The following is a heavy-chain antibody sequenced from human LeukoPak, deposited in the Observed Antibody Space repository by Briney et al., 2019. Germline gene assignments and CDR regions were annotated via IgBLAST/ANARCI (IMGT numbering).Heavy chain of an antibody. D-gene: IGHD3-16*01. Sequence: GGSLRLSCAASGFTFSSYAMHWVRQAPGKGLEWVAVISYDGSNKYYADSVKGRFTISRDNSKNTLYLQMNSLRAEDTAVYYCAKGTQFGSTHWFDPWGQGTLVTVSS. CDR2: ISYDGSNK. J-gene: IGHJ5*02. V-gene: IGHV3-30-3*01. CDR3: AKGTQFGSTHWFDP. CDR1: GFTFSSYA.